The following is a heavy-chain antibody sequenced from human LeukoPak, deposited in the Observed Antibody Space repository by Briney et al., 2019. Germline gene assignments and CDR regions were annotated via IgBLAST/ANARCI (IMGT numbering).Heavy chain of an antibody. J-gene: IGHJ4*02. D-gene: IGHD2-15*01. V-gene: IGHV3-23*01. Sequence: GGSLRLSCATSGFIFSSYAMSWVRQAPGRGLEWVSSISGSGGSIYYADSVKGRFAISRDNSKNTLYLQMNSLRAEDTAVYYCAKARGEQNGGSNYWGQGTQVIVSS. CDR3: AKARGEQNGGSNY. CDR2: ISGSGGSI. CDR1: GFIFSSYA.